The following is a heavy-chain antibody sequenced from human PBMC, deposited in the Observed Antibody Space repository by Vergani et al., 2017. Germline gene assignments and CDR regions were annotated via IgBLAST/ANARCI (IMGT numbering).Heavy chain of an antibody. CDR2: INHSGST. CDR1: GGSFSGYY. J-gene: IGHJ5*02. CDR3: ARARPYGSGGSCYPAGWFDP. D-gene: IGHD2-15*01. V-gene: IGHV4-34*01. Sequence: QVQLQQWGAGLLKPSETLSLTCAVYGGSFSGYYWSWIRQPPGKGLEWIGEINHSGSTNYNPSLKSRVTISVDTSKNQFSLKLSSVTAADTAVYYCARARPYGSGGSCYPAGWFDPWGQGTLVTVSS.